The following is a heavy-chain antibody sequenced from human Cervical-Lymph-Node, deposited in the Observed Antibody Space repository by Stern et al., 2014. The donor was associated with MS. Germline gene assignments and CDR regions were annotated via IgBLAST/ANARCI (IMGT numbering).Heavy chain of an antibody. V-gene: IGHV1-46*01. CDR1: GYTFTSYY. Sequence: VQLVESGAEVKKPGASVKVSCKASGYTFTSYYVHWVRQAPGEGLEWMGIIDPSGGRTSYAQKFQGRVTLTRDTSTSTVYMELNSLRSDDTAMYYCAREHTAMGFGYWGQGTLVTVSS. CDR3: AREHTAMGFGY. D-gene: IGHD5-18*01. CDR2: IDPSGGRT. J-gene: IGHJ4*02.